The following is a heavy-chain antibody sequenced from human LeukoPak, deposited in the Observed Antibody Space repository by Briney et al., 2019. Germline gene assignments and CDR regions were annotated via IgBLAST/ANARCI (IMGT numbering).Heavy chain of an antibody. D-gene: IGHD3-10*01. CDR2: ISSSSYI. J-gene: IGHJ5*02. Sequence: GGSLRLSCAASGFTFSSYSMNWVRQAPGKGLEWVSSISSSSYIYYADSVKGRFTISRDNAKNSLYLQMNSLRAEDTAVYYCARDPRVYYGSGYSWFDPWGQGTLVTVSS. CDR1: GFTFSSYS. V-gene: IGHV3-21*01. CDR3: ARDPRVYYGSGYSWFDP.